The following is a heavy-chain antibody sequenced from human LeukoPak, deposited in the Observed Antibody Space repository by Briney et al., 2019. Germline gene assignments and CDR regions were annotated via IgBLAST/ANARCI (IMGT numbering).Heavy chain of an antibody. CDR1: GGTFSSYA. Sequence: SVKVSCKASGGTFSSYAISWVRQAPGQGLEWMGGIIPIFGTANYAQKFQGRVTITADESTSIAYMELSSLRSEDTAVYYCARERYGSGSYYYYMDVWGKGTTVTISS. V-gene: IGHV1-69*13. CDR2: IIPIFGTA. J-gene: IGHJ6*03. CDR3: ARERYGSGSYYYYMDV. D-gene: IGHD3-10*01.